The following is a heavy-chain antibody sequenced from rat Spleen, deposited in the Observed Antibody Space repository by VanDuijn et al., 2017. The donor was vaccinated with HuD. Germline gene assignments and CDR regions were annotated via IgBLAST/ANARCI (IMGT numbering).Heavy chain of an antibody. Sequence: QVQLKESGPGLVQPSQTLSLTCTVSGFSLSSYHVSWIRQPPGKSLVWMGVIWAGGSTEYKSALKSRLSISRDTSKSQVFLKMNSLQTEDTATYYCARDLSYRYSLRGVMDAWGQGAPVTVSS. J-gene: IGHJ4*01. V-gene: IGHV2-43*01. CDR3: ARDLSYRYSLRGVMDA. CDR2: IWAGGST. D-gene: IGHD1-5*01. CDR1: GFSLSSYH.